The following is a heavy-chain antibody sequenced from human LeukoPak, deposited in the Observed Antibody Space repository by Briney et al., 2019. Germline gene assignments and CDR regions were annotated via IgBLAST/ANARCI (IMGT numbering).Heavy chain of an antibody. CDR3: VRCYGNWYFDL. D-gene: IGHD4-17*01. CDR2: ISSGSGSTL. Sequence: GGSLRLSCAASGFTFSSYEMNWVRQAPGKGLEWVSYISSGSGSTLYYADSVKGRFTFSRDNAKNSLYLQMNNLRAEDTAVYYCVRCYGNWYFDLWGRGTLVTVSS. CDR1: GFTFSSYE. J-gene: IGHJ2*01. V-gene: IGHV3-48*03.